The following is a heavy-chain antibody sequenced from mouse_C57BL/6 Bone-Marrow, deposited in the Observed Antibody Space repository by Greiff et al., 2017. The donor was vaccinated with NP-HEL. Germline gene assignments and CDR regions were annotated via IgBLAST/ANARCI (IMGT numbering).Heavy chain of an antibody. J-gene: IGHJ1*03. D-gene: IGHD1-1*01. CDR1: GFTFNTYA. V-gene: IGHV10-3*01. CDR2: IRSKSSNYAT. CDR3: VRKFDYYGSSPYWYFDV. Sequence: GGGLVQPKGSLRLSCAASGFTFNTYAMHWVRQAPGKGLEWVARIRSKSSNYATYYADSVKDRFTISRDDSQSMLYLQMNNLKTEDTAMYYCVRKFDYYGSSPYWYFDVWGTGTTVTVSS.